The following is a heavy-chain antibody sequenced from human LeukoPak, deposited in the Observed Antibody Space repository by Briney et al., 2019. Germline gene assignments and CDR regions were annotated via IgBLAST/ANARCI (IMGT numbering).Heavy chain of an antibody. CDR2: IRYDGGNK. Sequence: GGSLRLSCAASGFTFSSYGMHWVRQAPGKGLEWVAFIRYDGGNKYYADSVKGRFTISRDNPKNTLYLQMNSLRAVDTAVYYCAKEVPNYDFWSGYSGTDYWGQGTLVTVSS. V-gene: IGHV3-30*02. CDR1: GFTFSSYG. D-gene: IGHD3-3*01. J-gene: IGHJ4*02. CDR3: AKEVPNYDFWSGYSGTDY.